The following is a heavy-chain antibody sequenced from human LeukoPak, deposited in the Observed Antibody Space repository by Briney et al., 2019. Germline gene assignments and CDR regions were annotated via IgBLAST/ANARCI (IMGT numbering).Heavy chain of an antibody. CDR3: ARPSMLTGYYYFDY. V-gene: IGHV4-39*01. Sequence: PSETLSLTCSVSGGSISSSYYYWGWIRQPPGKGLEWIGSVYHSGTTYYNPSLKSRVSISIDTSKNQFSLELSSVTATDTAVYFCARPSMLTGYYYFDYWGQGTLVTVSS. CDR2: VYHSGTT. CDR1: GGSISSSYYY. D-gene: IGHD3-9*01. J-gene: IGHJ4*02.